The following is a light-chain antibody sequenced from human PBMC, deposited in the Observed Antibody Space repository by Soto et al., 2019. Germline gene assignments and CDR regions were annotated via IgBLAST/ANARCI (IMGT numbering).Light chain of an antibody. J-gene: IGLJ2*01. CDR3: QVWASRSDRDVV. CDR2: YDS. CDR1: NIGSKS. Sequence: SYELTQPPSVSVAPGKTARITCGGNNIGSKSVDWYPQKPGQAPVQVIYYDSYRPSGIPERFSGSNSGNTATLTISRVEAGDEAVYYCQVWASRSDRDVVFGGGTKLTVL. V-gene: IGLV3-21*04.